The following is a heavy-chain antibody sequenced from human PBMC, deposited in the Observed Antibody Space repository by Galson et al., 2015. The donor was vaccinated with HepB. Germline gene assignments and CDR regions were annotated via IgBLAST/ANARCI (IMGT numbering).Heavy chain of an antibody. J-gene: IGHJ4*02. CDR2: TFYRSMWKN. D-gene: IGHD2/OR15-2a*01. V-gene: IGHV6-1*01. CDR1: GDSVSSNSAA. Sequence: CAISGDSVSSNSAAWNWIRQSPSRGLEWLGRTFYRSMWKNDYAIFVSGRITINPDTPENQFSLQLNSVTPEDTAVYYCTRDLSMRFDYWGQGTMVTVSS. CDR3: TRDLSMRFDY.